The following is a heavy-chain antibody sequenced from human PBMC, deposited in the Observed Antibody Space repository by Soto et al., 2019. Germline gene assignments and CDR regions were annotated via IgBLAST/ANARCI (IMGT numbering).Heavy chain of an antibody. J-gene: IGHJ6*03. D-gene: IGHD3-9*01. CDR1: GFTFSSYS. V-gene: IGHV3-21*01. CDR3: AREASYYDILTGHLGGYYYYMDV. Sequence: EVQLVESGGGLVKPGGSLRLSCAASGFTFSSYSMNWVRQAPGKGLEWVSSISSSSNYIYYADSVKGRLTISRDNAKNSLYLQRNSLRAEDTAVYYCAREASYYDILTGHLGGYYYYMDVWGKGTTVTVSS. CDR2: ISSSSNYI.